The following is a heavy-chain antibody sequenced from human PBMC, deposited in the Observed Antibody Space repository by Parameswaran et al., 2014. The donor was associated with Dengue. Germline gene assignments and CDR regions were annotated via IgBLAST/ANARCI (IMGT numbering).Heavy chain of an antibody. CDR3: ASELDFDL. V-gene: IGHV3-21*01. J-gene: IGHJ2*01. CDR2: ISSSSSYI. Sequence: VRRGVQGRGWSGVSSISSSSSYIYYADSVKGRFTISRDNAKNSLYLQMNSLRAEDTAVYYCASELDFDLWGRGTLVTVSS. D-gene: IGHD1-1*01.